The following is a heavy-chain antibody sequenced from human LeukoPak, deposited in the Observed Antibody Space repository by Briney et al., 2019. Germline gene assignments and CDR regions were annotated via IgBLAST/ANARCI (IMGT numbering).Heavy chain of an antibody. CDR3: ARDRPIAVAGTRRYDY. CDR2: INPNSGGT. Sequence: ASVKASCKASGYTFTGYYMHWVRQAPGQGLEWMGWINPNSGGTNYAQKFQGRVTMTRDTSISTAYMELSRLRSDDTAVYYCARDRPIAVAGTRRYDYWGQGTLVTVSS. J-gene: IGHJ4*02. V-gene: IGHV1-2*02. CDR1: GYTFTGYY. D-gene: IGHD6-19*01.